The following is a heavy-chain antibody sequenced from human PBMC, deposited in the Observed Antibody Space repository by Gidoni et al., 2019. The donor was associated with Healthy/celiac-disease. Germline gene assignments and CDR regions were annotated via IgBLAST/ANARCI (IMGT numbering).Heavy chain of an antibody. J-gene: IGHJ4*02. Sequence: EVQLVESGGGLVQPGGSLRLSCSASGFTFSSYAMHWVRRAPGKGLEYVSAISSNGGSTYYADSVKGRFTISRDNSKNTLYLQMSSLRAEDTAGYYCVKEDTGRAFGESIGWFDYWGQGTLVTVSS. CDR3: VKEDTGRAFGESIGWFDY. CDR1: GFTFSSYA. V-gene: IGHV3-64D*08. D-gene: IGHD3-10*01. CDR2: ISSNGGST.